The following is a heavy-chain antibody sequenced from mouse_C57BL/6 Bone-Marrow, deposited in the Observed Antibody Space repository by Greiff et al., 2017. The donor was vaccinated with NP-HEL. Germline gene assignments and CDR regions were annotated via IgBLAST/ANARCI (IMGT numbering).Heavy chain of an antibody. D-gene: IGHD1-1*01. J-gene: IGHJ3*01. CDR1: GFTFSSYA. CDR3: ARDYYALRAWFAY. Sequence: EVKLMESGGGLVKPGGSLKLSCAASGFTFSSYAMSWVRQTPEKRLEWVATISDGGSYTYYTDNVKGRFTISRDNAKNNLYLQMSHLKSEDTAMYYCARDYYALRAWFAYWGQGTLVTVSA. CDR2: ISDGGSYT. V-gene: IGHV5-4*01.